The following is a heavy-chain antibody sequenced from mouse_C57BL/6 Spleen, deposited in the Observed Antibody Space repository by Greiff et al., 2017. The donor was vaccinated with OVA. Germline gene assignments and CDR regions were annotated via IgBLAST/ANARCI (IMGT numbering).Heavy chain of an antibody. Sequence: EVMLVESEGGLVQPGSSMKLSCTASGFTFSDYYMAWVRQVPEKGLEWVANINYDGSSTYYLDSLKSRFIISRDNAKNILYLQMSSLKSEDTATYYCARGTYDGYYVWYYFDYWGQGTTLTVSS. J-gene: IGHJ2*01. D-gene: IGHD2-3*01. CDR2: INYDGSST. CDR1: GFTFSDYY. V-gene: IGHV5-16*01. CDR3: ARGTYDGYYVWYYFDY.